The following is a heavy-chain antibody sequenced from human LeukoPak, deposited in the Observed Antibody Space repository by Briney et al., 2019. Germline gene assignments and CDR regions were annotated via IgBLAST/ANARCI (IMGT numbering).Heavy chain of an antibody. CDR1: GFTFSSYE. D-gene: IGHD1/OR15-1a*01. CDR3: ARDPDNWNTGYMDV. V-gene: IGHV3-48*03. J-gene: IGHJ6*03. Sequence: GGSLRLSCAASGFTFSSYEMNWVRQAPGKGLEWVSYISSSGSTIYYADSVKGRFTISRDNAKNSLYLQMNSLRAEDTAVYYCARDPDNWNTGYMDVWGKGITVTVSS. CDR2: ISSSGSTI.